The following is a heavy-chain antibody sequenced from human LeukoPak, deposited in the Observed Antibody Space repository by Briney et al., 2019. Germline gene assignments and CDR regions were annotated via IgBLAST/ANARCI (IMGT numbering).Heavy chain of an antibody. Sequence: ASVKVSCKASGYTFTSYGISWVRQAPGQGLEWMGWISAYNGNTNYAQKLQGRVTMTTDTSTSTAYMELRSLRSDDTAVYYCARDESLGHVDTAMVFDYWGQGTLVTVSS. D-gene: IGHD5-18*01. J-gene: IGHJ4*02. V-gene: IGHV1-18*01. CDR1: GYTFTSYG. CDR3: ARDESLGHVDTAMVFDY. CDR2: ISAYNGNT.